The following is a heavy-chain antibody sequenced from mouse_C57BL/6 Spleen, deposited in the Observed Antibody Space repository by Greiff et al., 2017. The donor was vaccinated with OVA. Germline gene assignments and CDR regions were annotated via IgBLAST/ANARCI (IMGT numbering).Heavy chain of an antibody. CDR2: ISSGGSCT. V-gene: IGHV5-6*01. CDR3: ARQDNGSSIYAMDY. D-gene: IGHD1-1*01. J-gene: IGHJ4*01. Sequence: EVQLVESGGDLVKPGGSLKLSCAASGFTFSSYGMSWVRQTPDKRLEWVANISSGGSCTYYPDSVKGRFIISRDNAKNTLYLQMSSLKSEDTAMYYCARQDNGSSIYAMDYWGQGTSVTVSS. CDR1: GFTFSSYG.